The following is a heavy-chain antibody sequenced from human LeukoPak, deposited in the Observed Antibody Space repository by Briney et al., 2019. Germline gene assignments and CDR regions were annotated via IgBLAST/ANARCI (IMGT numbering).Heavy chain of an antibody. V-gene: IGHV1-2*02. CDR3: ARGNGVDYYDSTHGWFDP. CDR2: INPNSGGT. J-gene: IGHJ5*02. CDR1: GYTFTGYY. Sequence: ASVKVSCKTSGYTFTGYYMHWVRQAPGQGLEWMGWINPNSGGTNYAQKFQGRVTMTRDTSISTAYMELSRLRSDDTAVYYCARGNGVDYYDSTHGWFDPWGQGTLVTVSS. D-gene: IGHD3-22*01.